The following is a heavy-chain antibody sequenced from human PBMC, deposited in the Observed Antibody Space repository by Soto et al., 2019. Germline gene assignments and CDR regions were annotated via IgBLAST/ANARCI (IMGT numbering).Heavy chain of an antibody. D-gene: IGHD3-16*01. CDR2: ISGSGGST. V-gene: IGHV3-23*01. CDR1: GFTFSRYA. CDR3: ARGWGGGLTKDYYYGMDV. J-gene: IGHJ6*02. Sequence: VVSLRRSCAASGFTFSRYAMSWVRQTPGTGLEWASVISGSGGSTFSADSVKGRFTISRDNSRNTLYLQMNSLRAEDTAVYYCARGWGGGLTKDYYYGMDVWGQGTTLTVAS.